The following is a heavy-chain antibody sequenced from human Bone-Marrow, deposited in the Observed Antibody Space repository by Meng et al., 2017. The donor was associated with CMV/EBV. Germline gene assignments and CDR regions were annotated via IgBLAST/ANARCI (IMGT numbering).Heavy chain of an antibody. CDR3: ARGYSGTYRVDY. V-gene: IGHV3-20*04. CDR1: GFTFDDYG. J-gene: IGHJ4*02. CDR2: INWNGGST. Sequence: GESLKISCAASGFTFDDYGMSWVRQAPGKGLEWVSGINWNGGSTGYADSVKGRFTISRDNAKNSLYLQMNSLRAEDTALYYCARGYSGTYRVDYWGQGTLVTVS. D-gene: IGHD1-26*01.